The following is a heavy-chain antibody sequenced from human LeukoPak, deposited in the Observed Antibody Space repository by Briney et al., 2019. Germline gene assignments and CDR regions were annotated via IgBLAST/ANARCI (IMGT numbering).Heavy chain of an antibody. CDR1: GFTFSSYW. CDR2: INSDGSST. Sequence: GGLRLSCAASGFTFSSYWMHWVRQAPGKGLVWVSRINSDGSSTSYADSVKGRFTISRDNAKNTLYLQMNSLRAEDTAVYYCARSRALLWFGEFAFDAFDIWGQGTMVTVSS. D-gene: IGHD3-10*01. J-gene: IGHJ3*02. V-gene: IGHV3-74*01. CDR3: ARSRALLWFGEFAFDAFDI.